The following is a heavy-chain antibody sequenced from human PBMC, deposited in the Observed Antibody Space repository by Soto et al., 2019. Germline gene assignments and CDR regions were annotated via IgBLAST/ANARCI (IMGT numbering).Heavy chain of an antibody. J-gene: IGHJ4*02. V-gene: IGHV3-23*01. D-gene: IGHD2-15*01. CDR3: AKDPDIIVVVAATHFDY. CDR1: GFTFSSYA. Sequence: PGGSLRLSCAASGFTFSSYAMSWVRQAPGKGLEWVSAISGSGGSTYYADSVKGRFTISRDNSKNTLYLQMNSLRAEDTAVYYYAKDPDIIVVVAATHFDYWGQGTLVTVYS. CDR2: ISGSGGST.